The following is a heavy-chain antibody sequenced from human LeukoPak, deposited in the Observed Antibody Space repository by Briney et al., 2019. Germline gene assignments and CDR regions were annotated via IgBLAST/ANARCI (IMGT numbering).Heavy chain of an antibody. V-gene: IGHV4-39*01. D-gene: IGHD6-13*01. CDR1: GGSISSSSYY. J-gene: IGHJ6*03. CDR2: IYYSGST. Sequence: SETLSLTCTVSGGSISSSSYYWVWIRQPPGKGLEWIGIIYYSGSTYYNPSLTGRVTISVDTSKNQFSLKLSSVTAADTAVYYCARLRQQLVRYYYYYMDVWGKGTTVTVSS. CDR3: ARLRQQLVRYYYYYMDV.